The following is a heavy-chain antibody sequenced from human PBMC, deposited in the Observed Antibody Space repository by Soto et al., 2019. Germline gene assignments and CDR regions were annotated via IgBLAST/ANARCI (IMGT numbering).Heavy chain of an antibody. CDR3: ARLCVAGAHYGGFDP. Sequence: EVQLVESGGGLVKPGGSLRLSCAASGFTFSSYSMNWVRQAPGKGLEWVPFISSSSSYIYYADSVKGRFTISRDNAKNSLDLQMNSLRAEDTAVYYCARLCVAGAHYGGFDPWGQGTLVTVSS. J-gene: IGHJ5*02. CDR1: GFTFSSYS. CDR2: ISSSSSYI. V-gene: IGHV3-21*01. D-gene: IGHD6-19*01.